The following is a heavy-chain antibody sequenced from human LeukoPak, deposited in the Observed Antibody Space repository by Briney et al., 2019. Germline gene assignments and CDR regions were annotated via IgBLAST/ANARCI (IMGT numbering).Heavy chain of an antibody. J-gene: IGHJ4*02. D-gene: IGHD2-21*02. CDR2: ISYDGGNK. V-gene: IGHV3-30-3*01. CDR3: ARLRVTQDDY. Sequence: GGSLRLSCAGSGFTFSSYAVHWVRQAPGKGLEWVAAISYDGGNKYYVDSVQGRFTISRDSSRNTLHLQMNSLRSEDTAVYYCARLRVTQDDYWGQGTLVTVSS. CDR1: GFTFSSYA.